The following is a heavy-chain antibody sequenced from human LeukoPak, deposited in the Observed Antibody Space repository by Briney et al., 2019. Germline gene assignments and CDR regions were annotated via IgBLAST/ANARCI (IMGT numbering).Heavy chain of an antibody. CDR3: ARYYYDSSGYYYVSYYYFDY. CDR1: GFSFSNYG. CDR2: IRYDGSNK. J-gene: IGHJ4*02. Sequence: PGGSLRLSCAASGFSFSNYGMHWVRQAPGKGLEWVAFIRYDGSNKYDADSVKGRFTISRDNSKNTLYLQMNSLRAEDTAVYYCARYYYDSSGYYYVSYYYFDYWGQGTLVTVSS. V-gene: IGHV3-30*02. D-gene: IGHD3-22*01.